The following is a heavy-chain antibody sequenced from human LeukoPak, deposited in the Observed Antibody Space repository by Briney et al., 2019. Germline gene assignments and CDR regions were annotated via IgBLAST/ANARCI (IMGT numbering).Heavy chain of an antibody. V-gene: IGHV3-23*01. J-gene: IGHJ4*02. CDR1: GYTFSSYG. CDR2: ISVSGGST. D-gene: IGHD1-1*01. CDR3: AKRFSLESKYYFDF. Sequence: GGSLRLSCAASGYTFSSYGMSWVRQAPGRGLEWVSNISVSGGSTYYAGSVKGRFTISRDNSKNTLYLQMNSLRAEDTAVYYCAKRFSLESKYYFDFWGQGTLVTVSS.